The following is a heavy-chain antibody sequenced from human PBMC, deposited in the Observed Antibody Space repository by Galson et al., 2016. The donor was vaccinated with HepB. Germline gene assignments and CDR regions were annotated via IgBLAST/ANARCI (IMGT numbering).Heavy chain of an antibody. CDR1: GFTFSSYG. D-gene: IGHD6-19*01. Sequence: SLRLSCAASGFTFSSYGMHWVRQAPGKGLEWIAYISRSAHEIYYADSLKGRFAISRDDAKNSLSLQLSSLRVDDTAVYYCARGKYGSGWMVDYWGQGTQVTVSS. J-gene: IGHJ4*02. CDR2: ISRSAHEI. CDR3: ARGKYGSGWMVDY. V-gene: IGHV3-21*05.